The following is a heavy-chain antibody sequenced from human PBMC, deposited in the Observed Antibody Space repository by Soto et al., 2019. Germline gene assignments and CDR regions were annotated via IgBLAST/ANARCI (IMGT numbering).Heavy chain of an antibody. Sequence: SETLSLTCTVSGGSISSYYWSWIRQPPGKGLEWIGYIYYSGSTNYNPSLKSRVTISLDTSKNQFSLKLSSVIAGDTAVYYCTRGGPVGRSDYWGQGTVVTVSS. D-gene: IGHD1-26*01. CDR1: GGSISSYY. CDR2: IYYSGST. J-gene: IGHJ4*02. V-gene: IGHV4-59*01. CDR3: TRGGPVGRSDY.